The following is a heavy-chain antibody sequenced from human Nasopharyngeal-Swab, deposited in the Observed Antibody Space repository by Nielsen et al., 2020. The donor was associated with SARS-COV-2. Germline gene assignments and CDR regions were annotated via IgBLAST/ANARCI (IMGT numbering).Heavy chain of an antibody. D-gene: IGHD1-26*01. CDR3: ANGGGIVGAPVDY. V-gene: IGHV3-30*02. J-gene: IGHJ4*02. CDR1: GFTFSSYG. Sequence: GGSLRLSCAASGFTFSSYGMHWVRQAPGKGLEWVAFIRYDGSNKYYADSVKGRFTISRDNSKNTLYLQMNSLGAEDTAVYYCANGGGIVGAPVDYWGQGTLVTVSS. CDR2: IRYDGSNK.